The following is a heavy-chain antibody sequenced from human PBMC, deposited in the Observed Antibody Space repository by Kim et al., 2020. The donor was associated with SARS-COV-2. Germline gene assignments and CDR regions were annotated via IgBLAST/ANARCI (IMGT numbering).Heavy chain of an antibody. J-gene: IGHJ5*02. Sequence: ASVKVSCKASGYTFTNYYMHWVRQAPGQGLEWMGVINASSGTTYYPQEFQGRLTFTRDTSTSTLYMELSSLRSEDTAVYYCARGGVGIRGWFDPWGQGTLVTVSS. D-gene: IGHD2-8*01. CDR2: INASSGTT. CDR3: ARGGVGIRGWFDP. CDR1: GYTFTNYY. V-gene: IGHV1-46*01.